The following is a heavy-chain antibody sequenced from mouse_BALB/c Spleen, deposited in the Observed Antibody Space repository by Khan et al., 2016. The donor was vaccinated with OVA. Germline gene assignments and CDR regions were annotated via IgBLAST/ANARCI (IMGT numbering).Heavy chain of an antibody. J-gene: IGHJ2*01. V-gene: IGHV3-2*02. CDR1: GYSITSDYA. CDR3: AGSVTITAVVATDVDY. CDR2: ISYSGRT. Sequence: DVQLLETGPGLVKPSQSLSLTCTVTGYSITSDYAWNWIRQFPGNKLEWMGYISYSGRTSYNPSLKSRISITRDPSKNQLFLQLNSVTTEDTATXYYAGSVTITAVVATDVDYWGQGTTLTVSS. D-gene: IGHD1-1*01.